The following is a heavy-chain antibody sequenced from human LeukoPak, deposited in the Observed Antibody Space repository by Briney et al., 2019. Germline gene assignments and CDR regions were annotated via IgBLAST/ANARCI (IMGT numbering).Heavy chain of an antibody. V-gene: IGHV4-39*07. CDR1: GGSISSSSYY. Sequence: PSETLSLTCTVSGGSISSSSYYWGWIRQPPGKGLEWIGSIYYSGSTYCNPSLKSRVTISVDTSKNQFSLKLSSVTAADTAVYYCARLDIVATTDYYYGMDVWGQGTTVTVSS. J-gene: IGHJ6*02. CDR2: IYYSGST. D-gene: IGHD5-12*01. CDR3: ARLDIVATTDYYYGMDV.